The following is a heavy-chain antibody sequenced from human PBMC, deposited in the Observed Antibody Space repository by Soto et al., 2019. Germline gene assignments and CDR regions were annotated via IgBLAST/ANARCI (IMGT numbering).Heavy chain of an antibody. V-gene: IGHV1-46*01. Sequence: VASVKVSCKASGYTFTSHYFHWVRQAPGQGLEWMGMINPSGDGTVYAQTFQGRVTVTRDTSTSTVYMELTRLRSEDTAVYYCAGQAGSNGWFYFDHWGQGTLVTVSS. CDR1: GYTFTSHY. D-gene: IGHD6-19*01. CDR2: INPSGDGT. J-gene: IGHJ4*02. CDR3: AGQAGSNGWFYFDH.